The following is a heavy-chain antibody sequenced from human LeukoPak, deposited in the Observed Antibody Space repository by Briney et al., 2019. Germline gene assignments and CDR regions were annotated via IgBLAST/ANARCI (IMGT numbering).Heavy chain of an antibody. CDR2: IKKFGNEI. V-gene: IGHV3-7*01. Sequence: PGGSLRLSCAASAFACSSYWMSWVRQAPGKGLEWVANIKKFGNEIHYVDSVKGRFIISRYNAKNSLYLQMYRLRAEDTAVYYCARYGLGDTFDIWGQGTMVTVSS. J-gene: IGHJ3*02. CDR1: AFACSSYW. D-gene: IGHD4-17*01. CDR3: ARYGLGDTFDI.